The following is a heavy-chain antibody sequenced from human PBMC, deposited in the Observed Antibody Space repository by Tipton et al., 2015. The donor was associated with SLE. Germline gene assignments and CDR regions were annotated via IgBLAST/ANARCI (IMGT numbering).Heavy chain of an antibody. D-gene: IGHD1-26*01. J-gene: IGHJ6*02. CDR1: GGSITTGTYY. V-gene: IGHV4-61*09. CDR3: ARAFHTTTWYRGGMSV. Sequence: TLSLTCTVSGGSITTGTYYWSWIRQPAGKGLEWIGYMYTSGSTTYNPSLKSRVTISEDMSKKQFSLKLTSVTAADTAVYYCARAFHTTTWYRGGMSVWGQGTTVTVSS. CDR2: MYTSGST.